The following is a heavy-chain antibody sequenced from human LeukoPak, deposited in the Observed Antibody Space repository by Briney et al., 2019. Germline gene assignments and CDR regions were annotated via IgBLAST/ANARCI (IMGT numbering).Heavy chain of an antibody. CDR3: ARASDVLRYFDWLYYNWFDP. CDR2: INPNSGGT. D-gene: IGHD3-9*01. V-gene: IGHV1-2*02. Sequence: ASVKVSCKASGYTFTGYYMHWVRQAPGQGLEWMGWINPNSGGTNYAQKFQGRVTMTRDTSISTAYMELSRLRSEDTAVYYCARASDVLRYFDWLYYNWFDPWGQGTLVTVSS. CDR1: GYTFTGYY. J-gene: IGHJ5*02.